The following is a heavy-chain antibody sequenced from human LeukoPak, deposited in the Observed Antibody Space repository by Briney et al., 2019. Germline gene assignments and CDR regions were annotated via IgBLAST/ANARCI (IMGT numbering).Heavy chain of an antibody. CDR2: ISGSGSST. J-gene: IGHJ1*01. CDR3: ASLIRAVGVYEHFDH. CDR1: GLTFSSYA. D-gene: IGHD2-8*01. V-gene: IGHV3-23*01. Sequence: GGSLRLSCAASGLTFSSYAMSWVRQAPGKGLEWVSTISGSGSSTYYADSVKGRFTISRDNSKNTLYLQMSSLRAEDTAGYHCASLIRAVGVYEHFDHWGQGTLVTVSS.